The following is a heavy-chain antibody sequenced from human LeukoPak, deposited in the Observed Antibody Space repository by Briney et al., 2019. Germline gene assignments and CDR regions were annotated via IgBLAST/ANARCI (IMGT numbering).Heavy chain of an antibody. Sequence: GGSLRLSCAASGFTFSSYSMHWVRQAPGKGLEWVGVISYDGSNKYYADSVKGRFTISRDNSKNTLYLQMNSLRAEDTAVYYCAKDAPGYCSGGSCYSSYFDYWGQGTLVTVSS. CDR1: GFTFSSYS. V-gene: IGHV3-30*18. J-gene: IGHJ4*02. CDR3: AKDAPGYCSGGSCYSSYFDY. CDR2: ISYDGSNK. D-gene: IGHD2-15*01.